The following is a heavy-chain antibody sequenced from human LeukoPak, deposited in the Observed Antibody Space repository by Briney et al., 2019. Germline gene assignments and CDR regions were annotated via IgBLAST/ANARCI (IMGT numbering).Heavy chain of an antibody. CDR2: IRSKAYGGTT. J-gene: IGHJ4*02. CDR1: GFTFSSYE. D-gene: IGHD2-21*02. V-gene: IGHV3-49*04. CDR3: TRSGIVVVTAAPTGYFDY. Sequence: GGSLRLSCAASGFTFSSYEMNWARQAPGKGLEWVGFIRSKAYGGTTEYAASVKGRFTISRDDSKSIAYLQMNSLKTEDTAVYYCTRSGIVVVTAAPTGYFDYWGQGTLVTVSS.